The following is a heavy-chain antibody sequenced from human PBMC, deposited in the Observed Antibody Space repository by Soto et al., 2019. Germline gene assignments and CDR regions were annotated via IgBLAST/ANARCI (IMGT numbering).Heavy chain of an antibody. V-gene: IGHV1-69*13. D-gene: IGHD6-6*01. CDR2: IIPIFGTA. Sequence: ASVKVSCKASGGTFSSYAISWVRQAPGQGLEWMGGIIPIFGTANYAQKFQGRVTITADESTSTAYMELSSLRSEDTAVYYCARGAPWGSSSLVEDYYYYYGMDVWGQGTTVTVS. CDR1: GGTFSSYA. J-gene: IGHJ6*02. CDR3: ARGAPWGSSSLVEDYYYYYGMDV.